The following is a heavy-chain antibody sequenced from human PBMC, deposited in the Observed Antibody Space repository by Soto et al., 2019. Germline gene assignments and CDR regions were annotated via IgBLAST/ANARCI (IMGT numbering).Heavy chain of an antibody. CDR1: GGSISSYY. D-gene: IGHD1-26*01. CDR3: ARSARSDSGSYYYYFDY. CDR2: IYYSGST. J-gene: IGHJ4*02. Sequence: KPSETLSLTCTVSGGSISSYYWSWIRQPPGKGLEWIGYIYYSGSTNYNPSLKSRVTISVDTSKNQFSLKLSSVTAADTAVYYRARSARSDSGSYYYYFDYWGQGTLVTVSS. V-gene: IGHV4-59*01.